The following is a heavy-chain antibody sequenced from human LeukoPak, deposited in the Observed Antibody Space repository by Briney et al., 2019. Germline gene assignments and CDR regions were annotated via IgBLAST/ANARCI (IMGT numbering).Heavy chain of an antibody. V-gene: IGHV3-66*01. CDR2: IYSGGST. CDR1: GLTISNNF. J-gene: IGHJ3*02. CDR3: ATADRGAFDI. Sequence: GGSLRLSCAASGLTISNNFMGWVRQAPGKGLEWVSLIYSGGSTYSADSVKGRFTISRDNSKNTLHLQMNSPRVDDTAVYYCATADRGAFDIWGQGTMVIVSS.